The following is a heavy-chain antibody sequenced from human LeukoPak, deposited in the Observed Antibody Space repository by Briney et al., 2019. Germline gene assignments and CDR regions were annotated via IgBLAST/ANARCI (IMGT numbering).Heavy chain of an antibody. V-gene: IGHV3-30*18. CDR3: AKKGATTGDFDY. Sequence: GGSLRLSCAASGFTFRNYVIHWVRQAPGKGLEWVAVTSSDLNVKLYADSVKGRFTISRDNSKNTLYLQMNSLRAEDTAVYYCAKKGATTGDFDYWGQGTLVTVSS. J-gene: IGHJ4*02. CDR2: TSSDLNVK. D-gene: IGHD1-26*01. CDR1: GFTFRNYV.